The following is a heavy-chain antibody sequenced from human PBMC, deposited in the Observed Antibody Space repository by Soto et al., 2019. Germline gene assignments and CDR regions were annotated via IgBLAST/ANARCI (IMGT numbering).Heavy chain of an antibody. CDR1: GYSFTSYW. CDR2: IYPGDSDT. CDR3: ARNGGRIAAAGPHYYYYGMDV. V-gene: IGHV5-51*01. J-gene: IGHJ6*02. D-gene: IGHD6-13*01. Sequence: PGESLKISCNGSGYSFTSYWICWVRQMPGKGLEWMGIIYPGDSDTRYSPSSQGQVTISADKSISTAYLQWSSLKASDTAMYYCARNGGRIAAAGPHYYYYGMDVWGQGTTVTVSS.